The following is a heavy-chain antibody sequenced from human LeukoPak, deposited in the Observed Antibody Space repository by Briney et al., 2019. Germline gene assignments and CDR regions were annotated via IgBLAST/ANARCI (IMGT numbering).Heavy chain of an antibody. CDR3: ARGRSRYVWGSYRPTFDY. D-gene: IGHD3-16*02. CDR1: GYTFTSYD. CDR2: MNPNSGNT. J-gene: IGHJ4*02. Sequence: ASVKVSCKASGYTFTSYDINWVRQATGQGLEWMGWMNPNSGNTGYAQKFPGRVTMTRNTSISTAYMELSSPRSEDTAVYYCARGRSRYVWGSYRPTFDYWGQGTLVTVSS. V-gene: IGHV1-8*01.